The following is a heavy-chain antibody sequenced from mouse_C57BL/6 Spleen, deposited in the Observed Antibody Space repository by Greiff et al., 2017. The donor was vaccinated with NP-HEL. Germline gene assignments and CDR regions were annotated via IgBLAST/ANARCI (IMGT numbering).Heavy chain of an antibody. D-gene: IGHD1-1*01. Sequence: VQLQQSGAELVRPGTSVKVSCKASGYAFTNYLIEWVKQRPGQGLAWIGVINPGSGGTTYNEKFKGKATLTADKSSSTAYMQLSSLTSEDSAVYFCAREGLYYGSSSYYAMDYWGQGTSVTVSS. V-gene: IGHV1-54*01. CDR3: AREGLYYGSSSYYAMDY. J-gene: IGHJ4*01. CDR2: INPGSGGT. CDR1: GYAFTNYL.